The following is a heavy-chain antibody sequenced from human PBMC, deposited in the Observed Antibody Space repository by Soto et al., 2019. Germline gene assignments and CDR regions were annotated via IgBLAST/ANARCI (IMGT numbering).Heavy chain of an antibody. CDR3: AREGQNAEPAAPHDY. CDR1: GFTFSDYY. Sequence: GGSLRLSCAASGFTFSDYYMSWIRQAPGKGLEWVSYISSSGSTIYYADSVKGRFTISRDNAKNSLYLQMNSLRAEDTAVYYCAREGQNAEPAAPHDYWGQGTLVTVSS. CDR2: ISSSGSTI. D-gene: IGHD2-2*01. V-gene: IGHV3-11*01. J-gene: IGHJ4*02.